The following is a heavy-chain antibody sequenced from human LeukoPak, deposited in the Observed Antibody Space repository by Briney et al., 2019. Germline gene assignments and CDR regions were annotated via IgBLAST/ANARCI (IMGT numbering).Heavy chain of an antibody. V-gene: IGHV5-51*01. CDR2: IYPGDSDT. Sequence: KIGESLKISCKGSGYSFTTYWIGWLRQMPGKGLEYMGIIYPGDSDTRYSPSFQGQVSISADKSISTAYLQWSSLKASDTAIYYCARQLRAYYNSGSYYFDYWGQGILVTVSS. CDR3: ARQLRAYYNSGSYYFDY. J-gene: IGHJ4*02. D-gene: IGHD3-10*01. CDR1: GYSFTTYW.